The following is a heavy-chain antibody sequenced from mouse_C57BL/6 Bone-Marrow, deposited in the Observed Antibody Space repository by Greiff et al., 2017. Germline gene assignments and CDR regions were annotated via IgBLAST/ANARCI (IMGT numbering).Heavy chain of an antibody. CDR1: GYAFTNYL. Sequence: QVQLQQPGAELVRPGTSVKVSCKASGYAFTNYLIEWVKQRPGQGLEWIGVINPGSGGTNYNEKFKGKATLTADKSSSTAYMQLSSLTSEDSAVYFCGITTVVRFDYWGQGTTLTVSS. CDR2: INPGSGGT. J-gene: IGHJ2*01. D-gene: IGHD1-1*01. CDR3: GITTVVRFDY. V-gene: IGHV1-54*01.